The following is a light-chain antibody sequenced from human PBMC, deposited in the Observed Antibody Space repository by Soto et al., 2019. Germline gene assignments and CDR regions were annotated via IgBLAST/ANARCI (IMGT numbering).Light chain of an antibody. CDR3: SSYTSTTTVL. CDR2: DVG. V-gene: IGLV2-14*03. Sequence: QTVLTQPASVSGSPGQSITISCTGTSSDVGHYDYVSWYQQHPGEAPKLMIYDVGNRPSGVSNRFSGSKSGNTASLTISGLQTEDEAAYYCSSYTSTTTVLFGGGTKLTVL. J-gene: IGLJ2*01. CDR1: SSDVGHYDY.